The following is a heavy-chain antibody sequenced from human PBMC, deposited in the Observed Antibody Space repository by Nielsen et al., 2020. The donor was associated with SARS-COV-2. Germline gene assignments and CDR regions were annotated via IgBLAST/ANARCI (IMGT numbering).Heavy chain of an antibody. D-gene: IGHD5-12*01. Sequence: GESLKISCAASGFTFSSYSMNWVRQAPGKGLEWVSYISSSSSTIYYADSVKGRFTISRDNAKNSLYLQMNSLRAEDTAVYYCARAGRGYSGYDYYYYYYMDVWGKGTTVTVSS. CDR2: ISSSSSTI. CDR3: ARAGRGYSGYDYYYYYYMDV. CDR1: GFTFSSYS. J-gene: IGHJ6*03. V-gene: IGHV3-48*01.